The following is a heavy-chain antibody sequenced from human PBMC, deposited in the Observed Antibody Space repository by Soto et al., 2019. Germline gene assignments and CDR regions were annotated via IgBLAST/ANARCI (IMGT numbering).Heavy chain of an antibody. Sequence: GGSLRLSCAASGFTFSSYGMHWVRQAPGKGLEWVAVISYDGSNKYYADSVKGRFTISRDNSKNTLYLQMNSLSAEDTAVYYWAKGGGYSSSWYYFDYWGQGTLVTVSS. V-gene: IGHV3-30*18. CDR2: ISYDGSNK. CDR1: GFTFSSYG. CDR3: AKGGGYSSSWYYFDY. J-gene: IGHJ4*02. D-gene: IGHD6-13*01.